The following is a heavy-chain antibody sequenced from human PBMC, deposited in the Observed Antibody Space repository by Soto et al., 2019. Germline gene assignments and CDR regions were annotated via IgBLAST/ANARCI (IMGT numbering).Heavy chain of an antibody. CDR3: ARGARNADDDY. D-gene: IGHD1-1*01. CDR1: GFTFSIHA. CDR2: IHGTRSII. J-gene: IGHJ4*02. Sequence: EVQLVESGGGVVQPGGSLRLSCEVAGFTFSIHAMNWVRQAPGKGLEWVADIHGTRSIIYYADSVKGRFTISRDNAKNSLFLQMDSRRDEDTAVYYWARGARNADDDYWGQGTLVTVSS. V-gene: IGHV3-48*02.